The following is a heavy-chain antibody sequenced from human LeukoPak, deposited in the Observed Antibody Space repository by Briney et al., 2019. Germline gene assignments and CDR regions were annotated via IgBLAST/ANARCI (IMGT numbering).Heavy chain of an antibody. CDR3: ARVRDSGELPD. V-gene: IGHV4-4*09. CDR1: GGSISSYY. CDR2: IYTSGST. D-gene: IGHD1-26*01. J-gene: IGHJ4*02. Sequence: SETLSLTCTVSGGSISSYYWSWIRQPPGKGLEWIGYIYTSGSTNCNPSLRSRVTISVDTSKNQFSLKLSSVTAADTAVYYCARVRDSGELPDWGQGTLVTVSS.